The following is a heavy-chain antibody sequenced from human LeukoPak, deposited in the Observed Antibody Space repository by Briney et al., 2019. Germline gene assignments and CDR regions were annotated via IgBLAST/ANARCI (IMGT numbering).Heavy chain of an antibody. CDR1: GYTFTGYY. CDR3: AREDSGSLGAFDI. Sequence: ASVKVSCKASGYTFTGYYMHWVRQAPGQGLEWMGWLNPNSGGTNYAQKFQGRVTMTRDTSISTAYMELSRLRSDDTAVYYCAREDSGSLGAFDIWGQGTMVTVSS. J-gene: IGHJ3*02. D-gene: IGHD1-26*01. CDR2: LNPNSGGT. V-gene: IGHV1-2*02.